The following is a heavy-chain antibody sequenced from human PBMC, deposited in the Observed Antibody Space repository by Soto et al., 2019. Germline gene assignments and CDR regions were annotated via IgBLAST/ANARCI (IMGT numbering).Heavy chain of an antibody. CDR2: ISYDGGDQ. CDR3: AKDRWGFSGEYYYFDS. D-gene: IGHD1-26*01. J-gene: IGHJ4*02. Sequence: QVELLESGGGVVQPGKSLRLSCAASGFTFSNYGMHWVRQAPGKGLEWVAVISYDGGDQYYGDSVKGRFTISRDNSKNTLYLEMNDLTAEDTAVYYCAKDRWGFSGEYYYFDSWGQGTLVTVSS. CDR1: GFTFSNYG. V-gene: IGHV3-30*18.